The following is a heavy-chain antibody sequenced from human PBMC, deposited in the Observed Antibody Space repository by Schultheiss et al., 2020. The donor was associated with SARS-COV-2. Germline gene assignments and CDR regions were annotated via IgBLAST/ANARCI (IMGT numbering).Heavy chain of an antibody. CDR3: ARESASTVTSNFDN. Sequence: ASVKVSCKTSGSLFPYHYIHWVRQAPGQGLEWMGRINPDSGATSSAQRFQGRVTMTTDTSISTVYMELTRLTSDDTALYYCARESASTVTSNFDNWGQGTLVTVSS. V-gene: IGHV1-2*06. CDR1: GSLFPYHY. J-gene: IGHJ4*02. CDR2: INPDSGAT. D-gene: IGHD4-11*01.